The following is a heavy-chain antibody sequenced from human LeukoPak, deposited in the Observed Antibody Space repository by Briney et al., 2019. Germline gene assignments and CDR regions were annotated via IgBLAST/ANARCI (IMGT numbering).Heavy chain of an antibody. J-gene: IGHJ3*02. CDR3: ARPTRVVVGAFDI. CDR2: IYAGDFDT. CDR1: GYSFSTHW. D-gene: IGHD2-15*01. V-gene: IGHV5-51*01. Sequence: GESLKISCKGSGYSFSTHWIGWVRQMPGKGLEWLGIIYAGDFDTRYSPSFQGQVTISADKSISTAYLQWSSLKASDTAMYYCARPTRVVVGAFDIWGQGTMVTVSS.